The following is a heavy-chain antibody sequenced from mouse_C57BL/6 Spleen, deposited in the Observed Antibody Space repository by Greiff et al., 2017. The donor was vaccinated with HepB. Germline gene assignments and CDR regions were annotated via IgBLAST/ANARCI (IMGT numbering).Heavy chain of an antibody. V-gene: IGHV1-26*01. D-gene: IGHD2-4*01. CDR3: ARFGDYDYDYFDY. J-gene: IGHJ2*01. Sequence: VQLQQSGPELVKPGASVKISCKASGYTFTDYYMNWVKQSHGKSLEWIGDINPNNGGTSYNQKFKGKATLTVDKSSSTAYMELRSLTSEDSAVYHCARFGDYDYDYFDYWGQGTTLTVSS. CDR2: INPNNGGT. CDR1: GYTFTDYY.